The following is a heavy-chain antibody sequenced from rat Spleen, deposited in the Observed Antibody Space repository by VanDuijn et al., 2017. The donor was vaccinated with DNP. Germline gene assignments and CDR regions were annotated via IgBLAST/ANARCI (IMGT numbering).Heavy chain of an antibody. D-gene: IGHD3-8*01. CDR2: ISYDGSST. V-gene: IGHV5-17*01. CDR1: GLTFSDYA. CDR3: TSNPHIRTAAPFDY. J-gene: IGHJ2*01. Sequence: EVQLVESGGGLVQPGRSLKLSCAASGLTFSDYAMAWVRQAPKKGLEWVATISYDGSSTYHRDSVKGRFTISRDNAKSTLYLQVNSLRSEDTATYYCTSNPHIRTAAPFDYWGQGVMVTVSS.